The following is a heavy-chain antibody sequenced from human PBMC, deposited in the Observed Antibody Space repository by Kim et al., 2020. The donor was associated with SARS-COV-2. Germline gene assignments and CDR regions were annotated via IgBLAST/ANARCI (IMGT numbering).Heavy chain of an antibody. J-gene: IGHJ6*02. Sequence: GGSLRLSCAASGFTFSTYALHWVRQAPGKGLEWVAIISYDGSNKYYADSVKGRFTISRDNSKNTLYLQMNSLRAEDTAVYYCARDLRPLRYGSCMDVWGQGTTVTVSS. CDR1: GFTFSTYA. CDR2: ISYDGSNK. CDR3: ARDLRPLRYGSCMDV. V-gene: IGHV3-30*04. D-gene: IGHD5-18*01.